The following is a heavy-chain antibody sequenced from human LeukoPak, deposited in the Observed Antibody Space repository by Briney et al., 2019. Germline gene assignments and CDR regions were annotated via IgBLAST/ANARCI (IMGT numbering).Heavy chain of an antibody. V-gene: IGHV3-30*18. CDR3: AKINNNDDY. D-gene: IGHD1/OR15-1a*01. Sequence: GGFLRLSCAASGFTFTTFGIHWVRQAPGKGLEWVAAISPHGDIEYYTDSVKGRFTISRDNSKNMIYLQMNSLRGEDSAVYYCAKINNNDDYWGQGNLVTVSS. J-gene: IGHJ4*02. CDR2: ISPHGDIE. CDR1: GFTFTTFG.